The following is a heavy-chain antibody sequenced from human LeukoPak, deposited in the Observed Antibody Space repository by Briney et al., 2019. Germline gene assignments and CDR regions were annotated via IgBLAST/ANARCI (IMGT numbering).Heavy chain of an antibody. V-gene: IGHV1-69*05. CDR1: GGTFSSYA. J-gene: IGHJ6*03. Sequence: GASVKVSCKASGGTFSSYAISWVRQAPGQGLEWMGGIIPIFGTANYAQKFQGRVTVTTDESTSTAYMELSSLRSEDTAVYYCARERGAAAGTSYMDVWGKGTTVTVSS. D-gene: IGHD6-13*01. CDR2: IIPIFGTA. CDR3: ARERGAAAGTSYMDV.